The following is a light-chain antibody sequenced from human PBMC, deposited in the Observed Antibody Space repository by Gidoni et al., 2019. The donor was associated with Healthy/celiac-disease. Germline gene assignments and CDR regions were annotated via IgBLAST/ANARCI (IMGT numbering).Light chain of an antibody. Sequence: EIVMTQSPATLSVSPGERATLSCRASQSVSSNLAWYQQKPGQAPRLLISGSSTRATGIPARFSGSGSGTEFSLTISSLQSEDFAVYYCHQYNNWPGTFXPXTKVDIK. J-gene: IGKJ3*01. V-gene: IGKV3D-15*01. CDR2: GSS. CDR1: QSVSSN. CDR3: HQYNNWPGT.